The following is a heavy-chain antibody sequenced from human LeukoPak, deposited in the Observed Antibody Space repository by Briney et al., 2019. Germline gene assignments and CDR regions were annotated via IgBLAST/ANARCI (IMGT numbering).Heavy chain of an antibody. J-gene: IGHJ4*02. CDR3: ARFSSDCSTASCYSTY. D-gene: IGHD2-21*01. Sequence: SETLSLTCTVSGGSLSSHFWSWIRQPPGKGLELIGHIYYTGTTYYNPSLNSRVTISLDTSRNQFSLRLTSVTAADTAVYYCARFSSDCSTASCYSTYWGQGTLVTVSS. V-gene: IGHV4-59*11. CDR1: GGSLSSHF. CDR2: IYYTGTT.